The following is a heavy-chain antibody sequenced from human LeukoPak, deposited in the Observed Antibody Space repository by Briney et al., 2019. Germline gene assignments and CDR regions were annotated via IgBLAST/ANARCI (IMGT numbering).Heavy chain of an antibody. CDR2: IYPGDSDT. Sequence: GESLKISCKGSGYSFTSYWIGWVRQMPGKGLEWMGIIYPGDSDTRYSPSFQGQVTISADKSISTAYLQWSSLKASDTAMYYCAGLAYCGGDCYSRWFDPWGQGTLVTVSS. J-gene: IGHJ5*02. CDR3: AGLAYCGGDCYSRWFDP. CDR1: GYSFTSYW. V-gene: IGHV5-51*01. D-gene: IGHD2-21*02.